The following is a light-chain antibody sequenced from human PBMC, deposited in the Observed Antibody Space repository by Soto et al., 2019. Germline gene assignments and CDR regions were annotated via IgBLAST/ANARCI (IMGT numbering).Light chain of an antibody. CDR2: GAS. J-gene: IGKJ4*01. CDR1: QSVSSGF. V-gene: IGKV3-20*01. CDR3: QQRGSSPLT. Sequence: EIVLTQSPGTLSLSPGERATLSCRASQSVSSGFLAWYQQKPGQAPRLLIYGASNRATGIPDRFSGSGSGTDFTLTISRLEPEDFAMYYCQQRGSSPLTFGRGTKVEIK.